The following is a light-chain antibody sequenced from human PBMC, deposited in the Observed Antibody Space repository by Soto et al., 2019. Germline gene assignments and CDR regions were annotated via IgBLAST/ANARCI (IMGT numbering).Light chain of an antibody. CDR2: HAS. CDR1: QKITKN. Sequence: DIQATHSASSLSASIGDRCTITCQTRQKITKNLSWYQQKPGKAPTLLISHASKLAKGVTSRFSGSGSRTDFSFIIPSPQREDLATYHCQQYYALPPLTFAQGTRLEIK. J-gene: IGKJ5*01. CDR3: QQYYALPPLT. V-gene: IGKV1-33*01.